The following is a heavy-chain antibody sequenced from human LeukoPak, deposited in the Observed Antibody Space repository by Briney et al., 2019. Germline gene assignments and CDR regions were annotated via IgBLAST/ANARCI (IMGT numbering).Heavy chain of an antibody. D-gene: IGHD1-26*01. Sequence: GGSLRLSCLASGFTFSNFAMHWVRQGPGKGLEYVSGISRTGGGTYYADSVQGRFTISRDNSKNTLYLQMSSLRPEDTAVYYRVYQVMGAVEWGQGTLVTVSS. CDR2: ISRTGGGT. CDR1: GFTFSNFA. CDR3: VYQVMGAVE. V-gene: IGHV3-64D*09. J-gene: IGHJ1*01.